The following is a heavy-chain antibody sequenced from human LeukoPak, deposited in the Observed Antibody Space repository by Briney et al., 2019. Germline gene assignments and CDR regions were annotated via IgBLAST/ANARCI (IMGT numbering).Heavy chain of an antibody. CDR2: VFYSGST. CDR3: ASGTVSGVIAPHSFHY. Sequence: SETLSLTCAVYGGSFSGYYWSWIRQPPGKGLEWIGNVFYSGSTNYNPSLKSRATISIDTSKNHFSLKLTSVTAADTAVYFCASGTVSGVIAPHSFHYWGRGTLVTVSS. CDR1: GGSFSGYY. D-gene: IGHD3-16*02. J-gene: IGHJ4*01. V-gene: IGHV4-34*11.